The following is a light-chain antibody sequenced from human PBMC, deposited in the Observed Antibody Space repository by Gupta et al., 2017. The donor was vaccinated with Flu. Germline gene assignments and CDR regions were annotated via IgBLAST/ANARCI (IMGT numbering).Light chain of an antibody. CDR2: GAS. V-gene: IGKV3-15*01. CDR3: QQYNNWPRT. J-gene: IGKJ1*01. CDR1: QNVDIN. Sequence: PGTLSVSLGDRATLSCRASQNVDINLAWYQQKPGQAPRLVIYGASTRATGLPARFSASGSGTHFTLTISSLQSEDFAVYFCQQYNNWPRTFGQGTKVEIK.